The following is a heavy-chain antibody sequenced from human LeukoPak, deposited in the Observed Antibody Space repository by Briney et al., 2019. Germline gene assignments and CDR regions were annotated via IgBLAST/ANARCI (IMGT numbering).Heavy chain of an antibody. CDR1: GFTFSSYG. CDR3: ASYYDSSGYHGA. D-gene: IGHD3-22*01. CDR2: ISGSGGST. V-gene: IGHV3-23*01. Sequence: PGGSLRLSCAASGFTFSSYGMSWVRQAPGKGLEWVSAISGSGGSTYYADSVKGRFTISRDNSKNTLYLQMNSLRAEDTAVYYCASYYDSSGYHGAWGQGTLVTVSS. J-gene: IGHJ5*02.